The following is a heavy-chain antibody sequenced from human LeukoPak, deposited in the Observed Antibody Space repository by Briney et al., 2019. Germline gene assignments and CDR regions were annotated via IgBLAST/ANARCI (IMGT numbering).Heavy chain of an antibody. CDR1: GSTLSNYW. CDR3: ATMAANVFEY. J-gene: IGHJ4*02. V-gene: IGHV3-7*03. CDR2: IKPDGREK. Sequence: GGSLRLSCEASGSTLSNYWMNWVRQAPGKGLEWVANIKPDGREKYYMPSVKGRFTISRDSAKNSFYLQMNSLRAEDTAVYYCATMAANVFEYWGQGTLVTVSS. D-gene: IGHD5-24*01.